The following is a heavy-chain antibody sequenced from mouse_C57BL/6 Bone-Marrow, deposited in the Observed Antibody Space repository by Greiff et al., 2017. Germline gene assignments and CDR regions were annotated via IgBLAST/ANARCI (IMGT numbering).Heavy chain of an antibody. CDR3: ARGPYGSYAWDEGFYYAMDY. J-gene: IGHJ4*01. CDR1: GYTFTSYW. V-gene: IGHV1-72*01. D-gene: IGHD1-1*02. CDR2: IDPNSGDT. Sequence: QVQLQQPGAELVKPGASVKLSCKASGYTFTSYWMHWVKQRPGRGLEWIGRIDPNSGDTKYNEKFKSKATLTVDKPSSTAYMQLSSLTSEDSAVYYCARGPYGSYAWDEGFYYAMDYWGQGTSVTVSS.